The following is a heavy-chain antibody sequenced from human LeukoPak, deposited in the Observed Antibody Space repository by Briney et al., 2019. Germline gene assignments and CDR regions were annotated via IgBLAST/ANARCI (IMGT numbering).Heavy chain of an antibody. CDR3: ALVVVVPATRLSYYFDF. J-gene: IGHJ4*02. D-gene: IGHD2-2*01. Sequence: ESGPTLVNPTQALTLTCTFSGFSLTTTGVGVGWIRQPPGKALERLALLYWDDDRRFTPSLNSSPTITKDASNNHVVHTLTNMDPVDTTTYYCALVVVVPATRLSYYFDFWGQGTLVTVSS. CDR2: LYWDDDR. V-gene: IGHV2-5*02. CDR1: GFSLTTTGVG.